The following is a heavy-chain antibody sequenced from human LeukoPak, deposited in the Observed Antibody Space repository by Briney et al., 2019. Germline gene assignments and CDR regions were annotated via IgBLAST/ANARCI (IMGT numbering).Heavy chain of an antibody. CDR2: INWNGGST. CDR1: GFTFDDYG. J-gene: IGHJ6*03. Sequence: GGSLRLSCAASGFTFDDYGMSWVRQAPGKGLEWVSGINWNGGSTGYADSVKGRFTISRDNAKNSLYLQMNSLRAEDTALYYCARVHEGSGGSPDSMIYYYYYYMDVWGKGTTVTVSS. CDR3: ARVHEGSGGSPDSMIYYYYYYMDV. V-gene: IGHV3-20*04. D-gene: IGHD2-15*01.